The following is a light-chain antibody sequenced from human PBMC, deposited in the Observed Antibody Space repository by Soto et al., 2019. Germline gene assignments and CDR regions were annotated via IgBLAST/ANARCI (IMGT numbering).Light chain of an antibody. CDR2: GAS. V-gene: IGKV3-20*01. CDR1: QSVSSSY. J-gene: IGKJ2*01. CDR3: HPYSSTPYT. Sequence: EIVLTQSPGTLSLSPGERATLSGRASQSVSSSYLAGYQQKPGQAPRLLIYGASSRATGIPDRFSDSGSGTDFTLTINRLEPVDFAEYYCHPYSSTPYTFGQGTKMEI.